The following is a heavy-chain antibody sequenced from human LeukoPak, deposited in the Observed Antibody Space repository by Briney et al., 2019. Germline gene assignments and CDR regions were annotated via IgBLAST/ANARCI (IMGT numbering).Heavy chain of an antibody. CDR2: IYTSGST. CDR1: GGSISSYY. J-gene: IGHJ3*02. D-gene: IGHD3-10*01. CDR3: ARADTMVRGVSDAFDI. V-gene: IGHV4-4*07. Sequence: SETLSLTCTVSGGSISSYYWSWIRQPAGKGLEWIGRIYTSGSTYYNPSLKSRVTISVDTSKNQFSLKLSSVTAADTAVYYCARADTMVRGVSDAFDIWGQGTMVTVSS.